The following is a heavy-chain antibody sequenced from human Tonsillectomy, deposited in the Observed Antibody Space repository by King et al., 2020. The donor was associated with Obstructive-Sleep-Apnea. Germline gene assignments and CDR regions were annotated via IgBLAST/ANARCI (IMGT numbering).Heavy chain of an antibody. Sequence: VQLVESGGGLVKPGGSLRLSCAASGFTFSSCTMNWVRQAPGKGLEWVSSISSGSSYIYYADSVKGRFTISRDNANNSLYLQMNSLRAEDTAVYYCARDLRIPGAPGGQKFDSWGQGTLVTVSA. CDR2: ISSGSSYI. J-gene: IGHJ4*02. CDR1: GFTFSSCT. CDR3: ARDLRIPGAPGGQKFDS. D-gene: IGHD1-14*01. V-gene: IGHV3-21*01.